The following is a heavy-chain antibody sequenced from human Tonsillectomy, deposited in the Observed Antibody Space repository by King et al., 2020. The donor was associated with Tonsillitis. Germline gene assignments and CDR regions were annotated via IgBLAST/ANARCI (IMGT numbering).Heavy chain of an antibody. V-gene: IGHV4-59*01. J-gene: IGHJ6*04. Sequence: VQLQESGPGLVKPSETLSLTCTVSGGSISSYYWSWIRQPPGKGLEWIGYIYYSGSTSYNPSLKSRVTISVDTSKNQFSLKLSSVTAADTAVYYCARGGFGNYYYIMDVWGKGTTVTVSS. CDR3: ARGGFGNYYYIMDV. CDR2: IYYSGST. CDR1: GGSISSYY. D-gene: IGHD3-16*01.